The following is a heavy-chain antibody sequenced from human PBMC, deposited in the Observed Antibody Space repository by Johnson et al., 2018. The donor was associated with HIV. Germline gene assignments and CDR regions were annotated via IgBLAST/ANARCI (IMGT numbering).Heavy chain of an antibody. J-gene: IGHJ3*02. Sequence: VQLVESGGGLVQPGRSLRLSCAASGFTFSSYAMSWVRQAPGKGLEWVSAISGSGGSTYYADSVKGRFTISSDNSKNTLYLQMNSLKTEDTAVYYCTTSWRITGDGFDIWGQGTMVTVSS. D-gene: IGHD7-27*01. CDR2: ISGSGGST. CDR1: GFTFSSYA. CDR3: TTSWRITGDGFDI. V-gene: IGHV3-23*04.